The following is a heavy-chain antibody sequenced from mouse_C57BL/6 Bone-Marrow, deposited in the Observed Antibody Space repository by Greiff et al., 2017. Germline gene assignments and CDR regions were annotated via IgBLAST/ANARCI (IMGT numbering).Heavy chain of an antibody. CDR1: GYTFTSYW. CDR3: AIEGAYYSNLYAMDY. V-gene: IGHV1-74*01. Sequence: QVQLQQPGAELVKPGASVKVSCKASGYTFTSYWMHWVKQRPGQGLEWSGRIHPSDSDTNYNQKFKGKATLTVDTSSSTAYMQLSSLTSEDAAVYYCAIEGAYYSNLYAMDYWGQGTSVTVSS. J-gene: IGHJ4*01. D-gene: IGHD2-5*01. CDR2: IHPSDSDT.